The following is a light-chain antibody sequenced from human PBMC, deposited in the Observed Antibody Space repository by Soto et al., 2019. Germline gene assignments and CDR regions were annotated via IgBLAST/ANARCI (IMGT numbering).Light chain of an antibody. CDR1: SSDVGGYNY. Sequence: QSALTQPASVSGSPGQSITISCTGTSSDVGGYNYVSWYQQHPGKAPKLMIYEVSNRPSGFSNRFSGSKSGNTASPTISGLQAEDEADYYCSSYTSSSLPVFGGGTKLTVL. J-gene: IGLJ2*01. CDR2: EVS. CDR3: SSYTSSSLPV. V-gene: IGLV2-14*01.